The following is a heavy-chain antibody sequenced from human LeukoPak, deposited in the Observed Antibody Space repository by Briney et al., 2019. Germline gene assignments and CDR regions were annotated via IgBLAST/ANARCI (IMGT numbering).Heavy chain of an antibody. CDR2: IIPIFGTA. CDR3: ARRFLEWSRADYYMDV. Sequence: SVKVSGKASGGTFSSYAISWVRQAPGQGLEWMGGIIPIFGTANYAQKFQGRVTITADESTSTAYMELSSLRSEDTAVYYCARRFLEWSRADYYMDVWGKGTTVTVSS. J-gene: IGHJ6*03. CDR1: GGTFSSYA. V-gene: IGHV1-69*01. D-gene: IGHD3-3*01.